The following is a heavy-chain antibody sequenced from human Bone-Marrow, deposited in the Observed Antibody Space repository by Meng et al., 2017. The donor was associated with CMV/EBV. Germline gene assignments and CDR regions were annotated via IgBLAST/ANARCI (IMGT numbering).Heavy chain of an antibody. D-gene: IGHD3-10*01. CDR1: GYTFTGYY. Sequence: ASVKVSCKASGYTFTGYYMHWVRQAPGQGLEWMGWISAYNGNTNYAQKLQGRVTMTTDTSTSTAYMELRSLRSDDTAVYYCAREVKGAMVRGERIHYYYGMDVWGQGTTVTVSS. CDR3: AREVKGAMVRGERIHYYYGMDV. V-gene: IGHV1-18*04. CDR2: ISAYNGNT. J-gene: IGHJ6*02.